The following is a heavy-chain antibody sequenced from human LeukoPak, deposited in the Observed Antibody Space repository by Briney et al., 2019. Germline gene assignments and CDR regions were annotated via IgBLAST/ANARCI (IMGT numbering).Heavy chain of an antibody. Sequence: TXSLTCTVSGGSISSGGYYWSWIRQPPGKGLEWIGYIYHSGSTYYNPSLKSRVTISVDRSKNQFSLKLSSVTAADTAVYYCARAVKAARFGHFDYWGQGTLVTVSS. D-gene: IGHD6-6*01. J-gene: IGHJ4*02. CDR1: GGSISSGGYY. CDR2: IYHSGST. CDR3: ARAVKAARFGHFDY. V-gene: IGHV4-30-2*01.